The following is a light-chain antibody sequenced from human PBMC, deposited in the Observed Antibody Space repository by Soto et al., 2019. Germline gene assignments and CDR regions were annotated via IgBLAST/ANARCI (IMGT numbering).Light chain of an antibody. J-gene: IGKJ1*01. CDR3: QQYYSYPWT. Sequence: AIRMTQSPSSFSASTGDRVTITCRASQGISSYLAWYQQKPGKAPKLLIYAASTLQSGVPSRFSGSGSGTEFSLPISCLQSEDFATYYCQQYYSYPWTFGQGTKVEIK. V-gene: IGKV1-8*01. CDR1: QGISSY. CDR2: AAS.